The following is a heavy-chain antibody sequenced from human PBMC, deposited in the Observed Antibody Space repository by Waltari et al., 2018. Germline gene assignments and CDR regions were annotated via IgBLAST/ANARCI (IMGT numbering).Heavy chain of an antibody. D-gene: IGHD5-18*01. CDR2: MSYDGKNS. CDR1: GFTFSTYA. V-gene: IGHV3-30*04. J-gene: IGHJ6*03. Sequence: QVQLVESGGGVVQPGGSLSLPCAAPGFTFSTYAFPWFRQPPARGLEWVAVMSYDGKNSYYADSMKGRFSISRDNSKNTLYLQINSLRPEDTAVYHCARDSWASHTGVVTYYYHMDVWGKGTTVTVSS. CDR3: ARDSWASHTGVVTYYYHMDV.